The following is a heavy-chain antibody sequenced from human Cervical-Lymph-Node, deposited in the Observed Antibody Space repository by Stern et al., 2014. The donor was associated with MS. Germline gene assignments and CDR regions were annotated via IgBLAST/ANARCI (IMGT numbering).Heavy chain of an antibody. Sequence: QVQLVQSGAEVRKPGASVKVSCKTSGYTLTKFGTGWVRQAPGQGLDWMGWISAFIGKTNYGQKFQGRVTMTTDTSTNTVYMELRSLRSDDTAVYYCARDAETRYYDSSGYSYFDSWGQGTLITVSS. CDR1: GYTLTKFG. J-gene: IGHJ4*02. CDR3: ARDAETRYYDSSGYSYFDS. D-gene: IGHD3-22*01. V-gene: IGHV1-18*01. CDR2: ISAFIGKT.